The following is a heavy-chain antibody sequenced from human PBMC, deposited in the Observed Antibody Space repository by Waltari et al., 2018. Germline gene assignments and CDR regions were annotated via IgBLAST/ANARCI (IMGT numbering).Heavy chain of an antibody. CDR1: GGSISSSSYY. V-gene: IGHV4-39*01. Sequence: QLQLQESGPGLVKPSETLSLTCTVSGGSISSSSYYWGWIRQPPGKGLEWIGSIYYSGSTYYNPSLKSRVTISVDTSKNQFSLKLSSVTAADTAVYYCARLTYCGGDCPYYFDYWGQGTLVTVSS. J-gene: IGHJ4*02. D-gene: IGHD2-21*01. CDR3: ARLTYCGGDCPYYFDY. CDR2: IYYSGST.